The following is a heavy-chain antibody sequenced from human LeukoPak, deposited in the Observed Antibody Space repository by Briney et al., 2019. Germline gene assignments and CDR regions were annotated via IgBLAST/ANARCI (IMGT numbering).Heavy chain of an antibody. D-gene: IGHD3-3*01. CDR2: IRSKANSYAT. J-gene: IGHJ6*02. V-gene: IGHV3-73*01. CDR3: TSTGGFWSGLGVDV. Sequence: GGSLRLSCAASGFTFSGSAIHWVRQASGKGLEWVGRIRSKANSYATAYAASVKGRFTISRDDSKNTAYLQMNSLKTEDTAVYYCTSTGGFWSGLGVDVWGQGTTVTVSS. CDR1: GFTFSGSA.